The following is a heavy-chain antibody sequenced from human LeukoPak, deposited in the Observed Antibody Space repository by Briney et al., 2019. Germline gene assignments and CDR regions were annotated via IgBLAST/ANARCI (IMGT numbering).Heavy chain of an antibody. CDR3: AKVDTMIVVVITPFDY. Sequence: GGSLRLSCAASGFTFSGYAMSWVRQAPGKGLEWVSTIGRNGGDTYYADSVKGRFTISRDNSKNKLYLQVISLRVEDTAIYYCAKVDTMIVVVITPFDYWGRGTLVTVSS. V-gene: IGHV3-23*01. J-gene: IGHJ4*02. CDR1: GFTFSGYA. D-gene: IGHD3-22*01. CDR2: IGRNGGDT.